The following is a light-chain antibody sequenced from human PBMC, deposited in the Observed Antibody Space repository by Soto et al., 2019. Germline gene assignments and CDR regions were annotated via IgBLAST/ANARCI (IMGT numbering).Light chain of an antibody. CDR1: QNISNY. CDR3: QQSYSIPRLT. V-gene: IGKV1-39*01. Sequence: DMQMTQSPSSLSASVGDRVSITCRSSQNISNYLHWYQQRPGKAPKLLIYAASNLRSGVPSRLSGSGYGTDFTLTISSLQSEEVATYYCQQSYSIPRLTFGPGTRVEIK. J-gene: IGKJ3*01. CDR2: AAS.